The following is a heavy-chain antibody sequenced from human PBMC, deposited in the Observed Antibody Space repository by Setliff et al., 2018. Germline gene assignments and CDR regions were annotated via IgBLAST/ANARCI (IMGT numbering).Heavy chain of an antibody. J-gene: IGHJ3*01. CDR2: INRNGGRI. CDR3: ARAHRYFSDTSGYFYDQGRSAFDV. D-gene: IGHD3-22*01. V-gene: IGHV3-20*03. Sequence: GDYNWGWVRQPPGEGLEWVSDINRNGGRIGYADPVKGRFTIARDSAKNARYLQMNSLGAGDTALYYCARAHRYFSDTSGYFYDQGRSAFDVWGQGTMVTVSS. CDR1: GDYN.